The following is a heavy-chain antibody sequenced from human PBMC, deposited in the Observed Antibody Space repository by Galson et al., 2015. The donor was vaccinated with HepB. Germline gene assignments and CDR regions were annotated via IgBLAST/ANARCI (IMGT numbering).Heavy chain of an antibody. CDR2: ISNSGGTT. V-gene: IGHV3-23*01. D-gene: IGHD3-22*01. CDR1: RFTFSDYA. J-gene: IGHJ6*02. Sequence: SLRLSCAASRFTFSDYAMNWVRQAPEKGLEWVATISNSGGTTYYADFVKGRFSISRDNSKNTLRLHMSSLRAEDTAVYYCATNKVVLGNPKIFFYYYGLDVWGLGTMVTVSS. CDR3: ATNKVVLGNPKIFFYYYGLDV.